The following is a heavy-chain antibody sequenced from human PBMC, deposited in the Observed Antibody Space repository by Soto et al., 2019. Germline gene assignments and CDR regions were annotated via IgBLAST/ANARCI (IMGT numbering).Heavy chain of an antibody. CDR1: RFTFSTYT. V-gene: IGHV3-21*01. Sequence: GGSLKLSCAAPRFTFSTYTMTWVRQAPRKRLESISSISSSSDFIYYADSLKGRFTISRDNAKYSLYLLMDSLRTQDTAVYYCARDTVPGGLASMDYWGQGTLVTVPQ. CDR3: ARDTVPGGLASMDY. D-gene: IGHD3-3*02. J-gene: IGHJ4*02. CDR2: ISSSSDFI.